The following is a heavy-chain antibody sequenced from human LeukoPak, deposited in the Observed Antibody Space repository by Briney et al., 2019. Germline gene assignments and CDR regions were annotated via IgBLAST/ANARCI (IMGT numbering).Heavy chain of an antibody. CDR1: GGSISSYY. J-gene: IGHJ4*02. V-gene: IGHV4-59*01. CDR2: IYYSGST. Sequence: SGTLSLTCTVSGGSISSYYWSWSRQPPGKGLEWIGYIYYSGSTNYNPSLKSRVTISVDTSKNQFSLKLSSVTAADTAVYYCARVSAESYYDSSGYYLDYWGQGTLVTVSS. D-gene: IGHD3-22*01. CDR3: ARVSAESYYDSSGYYLDY.